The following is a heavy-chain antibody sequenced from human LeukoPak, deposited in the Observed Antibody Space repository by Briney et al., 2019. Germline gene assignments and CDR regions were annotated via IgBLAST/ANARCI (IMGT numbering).Heavy chain of an antibody. Sequence: ASVKVSCKASGYSFTGFYIHWVRQAPGQGLEWMGWINPNSGGPKYAQKFQGRVTMTRDTSISTAYMELSRLRSDDTAVYYCARDPNYDILTGYSQTWGQGTLLTVSS. V-gene: IGHV1-2*02. CDR2: INPNSGGP. D-gene: IGHD3-9*01. J-gene: IGHJ5*02. CDR3: ARDPNYDILTGYSQT. CDR1: GYSFTGFY.